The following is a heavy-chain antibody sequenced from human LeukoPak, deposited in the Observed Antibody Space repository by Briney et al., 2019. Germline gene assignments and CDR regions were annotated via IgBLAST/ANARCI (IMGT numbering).Heavy chain of an antibody. CDR3: ASGGGWVFNN. D-gene: IGHD6-19*01. CDR1: GFPFSSHW. J-gene: IGHJ4*02. Sequence: PGGSLRLSCAASGFPFSSHWLSRFRQSPGKGLEWVAHINQDGSEKYHVDSVKGRFTISRDNARNSQYLQMNSLRAEDTAVYYCASGGGWVFNNWGQGTLVTVSS. V-gene: IGHV3-7*01. CDR2: INQDGSEK.